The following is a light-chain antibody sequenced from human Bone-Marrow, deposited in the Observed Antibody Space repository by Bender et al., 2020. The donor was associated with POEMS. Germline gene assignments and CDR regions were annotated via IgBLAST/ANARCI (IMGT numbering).Light chain of an antibody. Sequence: QSALTQPASVSGSPGQSITISCTGTSSDVGRYTFVSWHQQHPGKAPRLIIYEGTKRPSGVSNRFSGSKSGDTASLTVSGLQAEDEADYFCCSYAGGDSLYVFGTVTKVTVL. V-gene: IGLV2-23*01. CDR2: EGT. CDR1: SSDVGRYTF. J-gene: IGLJ1*01. CDR3: CSYAGGDSLYV.